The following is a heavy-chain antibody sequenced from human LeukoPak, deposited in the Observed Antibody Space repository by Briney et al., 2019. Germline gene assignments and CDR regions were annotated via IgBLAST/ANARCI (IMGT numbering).Heavy chain of an antibody. V-gene: IGHV3-7*01. Sequence: GGSLTLSCAASGFTFSSYWMSWVRQPPGKGLEWVANIKQDGSEKYYVASVKGRSTISRDNAKNSPYLQMNSLRAEDTAVYYCASDRSGGSCYECWFDPWGQGTLVTVSS. CDR1: GFTFSSYW. CDR2: IKQDGSEK. CDR3: ASDRSGGSCYECWFDP. D-gene: IGHD2-15*01. J-gene: IGHJ5*02.